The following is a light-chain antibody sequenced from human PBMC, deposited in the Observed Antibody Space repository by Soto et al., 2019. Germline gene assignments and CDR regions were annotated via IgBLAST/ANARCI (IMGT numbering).Light chain of an antibody. CDR3: QQYNNWPRT. J-gene: IGKJ1*01. V-gene: IGKV3-15*01. CDR1: QSVSTN. Sequence: EIVMTQSPATLSVSPGERATLSCRASQSVSTNLAWYQQKPGQAPRLLMYDASTRATGIPVRFSGSGSGTEFSLTISSLQSEDFAVYYCQQYNNWPRTFGQGTKVEIK. CDR2: DAS.